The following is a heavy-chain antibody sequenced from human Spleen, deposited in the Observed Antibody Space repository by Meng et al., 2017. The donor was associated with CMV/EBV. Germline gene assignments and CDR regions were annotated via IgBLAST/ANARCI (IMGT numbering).Heavy chain of an antibody. D-gene: IGHD6-13*01. V-gene: IGHV3-23*03. Sequence: GGSLRLSCAASGFTFSSYAMSWVRQATGKGLEWVSVIYSGGSSTYYADSVKGRFTISRDNSKNTLYLQMNSLRAEDTAVYYCAKAFTRSSSWYRVGGNYYYYGMDVWGQGTTVTVSS. CDR1: GFTFSSYA. CDR2: IYSGGSST. J-gene: IGHJ6*02. CDR3: AKAFTRSSSWYRVGGNYYYYGMDV.